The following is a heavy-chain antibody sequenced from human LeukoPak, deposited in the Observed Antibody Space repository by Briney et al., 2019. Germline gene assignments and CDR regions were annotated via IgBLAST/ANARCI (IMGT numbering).Heavy chain of an antibody. Sequence: GGSLRLSCAASGFTFSSYSMNWVRQAPGKGLEWVSSISSSSSYIYYADSVKGRFTISRDNAKNSPYLQMNSLRAEDTAVYYCARDFSGRGHTYAFDIWGQGTMVTVSS. J-gene: IGHJ3*02. D-gene: IGHD1-26*01. CDR1: GFTFSSYS. V-gene: IGHV3-21*01. CDR2: ISSSSSYI. CDR3: ARDFSGRGHTYAFDI.